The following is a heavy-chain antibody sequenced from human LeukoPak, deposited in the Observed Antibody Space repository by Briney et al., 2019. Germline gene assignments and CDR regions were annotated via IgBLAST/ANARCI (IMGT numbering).Heavy chain of an antibody. CDR1: GGSISSHY. CDR2: IYYSGST. J-gene: IGHJ4*02. Sequence: SETLSLTCTVSGGSISSHYWSWIRQPPGKGLEWIGYIYYSGSTNYNPSLKSRVTISVDTSKNQFSLKLSSVTAADTAVYYCARGARTYYYDSSGFGLLDYWGQGTLVNVSS. CDR3: ARGARTYYYDSSGFGLLDY. V-gene: IGHV4-59*11. D-gene: IGHD3-22*01.